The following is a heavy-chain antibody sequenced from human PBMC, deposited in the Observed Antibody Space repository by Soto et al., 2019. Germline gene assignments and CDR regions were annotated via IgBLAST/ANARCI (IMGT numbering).Heavy chain of an antibody. D-gene: IGHD1-26*01. CDR2: IYYNGRT. CDR1: GGSVSSSSYY. V-gene: IGHV4-39*01. CDR3: ARRPKSGSFQYYGVDV. J-gene: IGHJ6*02. Sequence: SETLSLTCTVSGGSVSSSSYYWDWIRQPPGKGLEWIGHIYYNGRTYYNPSLRSRVTISVDTSKNQFSLILSSVTAADSAVYYCARRPKSGSFQYYGVDVWGRGTTVTVSS.